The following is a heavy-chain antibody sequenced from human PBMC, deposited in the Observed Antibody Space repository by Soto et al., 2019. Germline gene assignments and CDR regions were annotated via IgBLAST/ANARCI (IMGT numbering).Heavy chain of an antibody. Sequence: GGSLRLSCAASGFTFSSYGMHWVRQAPGKGLEWVAVISYDGSNKYYADSVKGRFTISRDNSKNTLYLQMNSLRAEDTAVYYCAKDIVGATTGGFDYWGQGTLVTVSS. V-gene: IGHV3-30*18. CDR3: AKDIVGATTGGFDY. J-gene: IGHJ4*02. D-gene: IGHD1-26*01. CDR2: ISYDGSNK. CDR1: GFTFSSYG.